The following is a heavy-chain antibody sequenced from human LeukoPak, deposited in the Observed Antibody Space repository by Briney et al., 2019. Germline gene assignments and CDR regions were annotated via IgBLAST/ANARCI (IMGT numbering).Heavy chain of an antibody. CDR3: ARSPSSSGWYADY. V-gene: IGHV1-18*01. J-gene: IGHJ4*02. CDR2: ISAYNGAT. D-gene: IGHD6-19*01. Sequence: GASVKVSCKASGYTFTSYGISWVRQAPGQGPEWMGWISAYNGATNYAQKLQGRVTMTTDTSANTAYMELRSLTSDDTAVYYCARSPSSSGWYADYWGLRTLVTVSS. CDR1: GYTFTSYG.